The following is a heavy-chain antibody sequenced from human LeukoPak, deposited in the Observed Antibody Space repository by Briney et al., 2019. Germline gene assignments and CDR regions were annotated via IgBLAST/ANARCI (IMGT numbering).Heavy chain of an antibody. CDR1: GGTFSSYT. V-gene: IGHV1-69*02. CDR2: IIPILGIA. CDR3: ARSLVGAAPGYFDY. D-gene: IGHD1-26*01. Sequence: ASVKVSCKASGGTFSSYTISWVRQAPGQGLEWMGRIIPILGIANYAQKFQGRVTITADKSTSTAYMELSSLRSEDTAVYYCARSLVGAAPGYFDYWGQGTLVTVSS. J-gene: IGHJ4*02.